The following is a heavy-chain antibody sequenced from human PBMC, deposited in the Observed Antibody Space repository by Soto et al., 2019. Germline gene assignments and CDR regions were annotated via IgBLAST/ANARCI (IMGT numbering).Heavy chain of an antibody. CDR3: VKEAATIPIFGVVSTSEDV. CDR2: ISSNGGST. D-gene: IGHD3-3*01. V-gene: IGHV3-64D*06. CDR1: GFTFSNYA. Sequence: HPGGSLRLSCSASGFTFSNYAMHWVRQAPGKGLEYVSAISSNGGSTYYADSVKVRFTISRDNSKNTLYLQMSSLRPEDTAVYYCVKEAATIPIFGVVSTSEDVWGQGTTVTVSS. J-gene: IGHJ6*02.